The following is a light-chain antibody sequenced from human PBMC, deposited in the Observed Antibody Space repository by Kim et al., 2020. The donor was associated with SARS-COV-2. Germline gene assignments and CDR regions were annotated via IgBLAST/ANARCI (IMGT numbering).Light chain of an antibody. V-gene: IGLV2-8*01. CDR2: EVN. Sequence: GQSVTISCTGTSSDVGAYDYVSWYQQHPGKAPKLLSFEVNKRLSGVPDRFSASKSGNTASLTVSGLQPEDEADYYCSSFGGNDNFVFGSGTKVTVL. CDR1: SSDVGAYDY. J-gene: IGLJ1*01. CDR3: SSFGGNDNFV.